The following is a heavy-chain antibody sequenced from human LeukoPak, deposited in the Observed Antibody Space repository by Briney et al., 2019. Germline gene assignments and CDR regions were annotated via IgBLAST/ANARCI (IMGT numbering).Heavy chain of an antibody. J-gene: IGHJ4*02. CDR3: AKLGHTSGYYARHSDY. CDR2: MSTSSTI. D-gene: IGHD3-22*01. Sequence: PGGSLRLSCAASGFTFSSYSMNWVRQAPGKGLEWVSYMSTSSTIYYADSVKGRFTISRDNAKNSLYLQMNSLRAEDTALYYCAKLGHTSGYYARHSDYWGQGTLVTVSS. CDR1: GFTFSSYS. V-gene: IGHV3-48*04.